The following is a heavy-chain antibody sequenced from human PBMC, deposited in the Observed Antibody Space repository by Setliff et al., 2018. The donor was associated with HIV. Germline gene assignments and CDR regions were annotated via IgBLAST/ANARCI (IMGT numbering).Heavy chain of an antibody. CDR1: GFTFSSYG. D-gene: IGHD3-16*01. CDR3: AAVPWGHSSLIIDH. Sequence: GGSLRLSCAASGFTFSSYGMHWVRQAPGKGLEWVAFIRYDGSNKYYADSVKGRFTISRDNAKNSVYLQMHSLRVEDTAVYYCAAVPWGHSSLIIDHWGQGTPVTVS. J-gene: IGHJ4*02. V-gene: IGHV3-30*02. CDR2: IRYDGSNK.